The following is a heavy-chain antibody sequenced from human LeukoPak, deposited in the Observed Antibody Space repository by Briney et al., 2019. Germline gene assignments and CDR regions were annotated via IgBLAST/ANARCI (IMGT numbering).Heavy chain of an antibody. V-gene: IGHV1-24*01. Sequence: ASVKVSCKASGYTFTSYGISWVRQAPGKGLEWMGGFDPEDGETIYAQKFQGRVTMTEDTSTDTAYMELSSLRSEDTAVYYCATPRANWGSGPYWYFDLWGRGTLVTVSS. CDR3: ATPRANWGSGPYWYFDL. D-gene: IGHD7-27*01. CDR2: FDPEDGET. CDR1: GYTFTSYG. J-gene: IGHJ2*01.